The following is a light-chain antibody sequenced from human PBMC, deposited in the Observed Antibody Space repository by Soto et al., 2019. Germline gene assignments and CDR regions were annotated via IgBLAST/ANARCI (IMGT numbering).Light chain of an antibody. CDR1: QSVSSN. V-gene: IGKV3-20*01. CDR2: GAS. J-gene: IGKJ1*01. Sequence: EIVLTQSPAALSVSRGERATLAFRASQSVSSNLAWYQQKPGQAPRLLIYGASSRATGIPDRFSGSGSGTDFTLTISRLEPEDFAVYYCQQYGSSPKTFGQGAKVDI. CDR3: QQYGSSPKT.